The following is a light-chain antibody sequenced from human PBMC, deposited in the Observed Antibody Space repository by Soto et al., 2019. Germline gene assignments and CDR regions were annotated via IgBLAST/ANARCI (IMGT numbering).Light chain of an antibody. CDR1: QDISNS. V-gene: IGKV1-33*01. Sequence: DIQMTQSPSYMSASVGDRVTITCQASQDISNSLNWYQQKPGKAPKLLIYDASNLETGVPSRFSGSGSGTDFTFIISSLQAQDIATYYCQQYDNLPLTFGGGTKVDIK. CDR3: QQYDNLPLT. J-gene: IGKJ4*01. CDR2: DAS.